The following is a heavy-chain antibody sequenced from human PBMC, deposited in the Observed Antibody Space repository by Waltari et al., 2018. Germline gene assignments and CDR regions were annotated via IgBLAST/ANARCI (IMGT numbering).Heavy chain of an antibody. CDR1: GYTFTSYD. D-gene: IGHD3-22*01. Sequence: QVQLVQSGAEVKKPGASVKVSCKASGYTFTSYDINWVRQATGQGLEWMGWMNPNSGNTGYAQKFQGRGTMTRNTSISTAYMELSSLRSEDTAVYYCARPMYYYDSSGYYYEDAFDIWGQGTMVTVSS. CDR2: MNPNSGNT. V-gene: IGHV1-8*01. CDR3: ARPMYYYDSSGYYYEDAFDI. J-gene: IGHJ3*02.